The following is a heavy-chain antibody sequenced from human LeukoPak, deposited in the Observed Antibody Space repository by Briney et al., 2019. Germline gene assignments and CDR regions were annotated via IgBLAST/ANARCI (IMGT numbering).Heavy chain of an antibody. CDR2: ISSSGSTI. CDR1: GFTFSDYY. CDR3: ARVRKGPYRAHDAFDI. J-gene: IGHJ3*02. D-gene: IGHD1-14*01. Sequence: PGGSLRLSCAASGFTFSDYYMSWIRQAPGKGLEWVSYISSSGSTIYYADSVKGRFTISRDNAKNLLYLQMNSLRAEDTAVYYCARVRKGPYRAHDAFDIWGQGTMVTVSS. V-gene: IGHV3-11*04.